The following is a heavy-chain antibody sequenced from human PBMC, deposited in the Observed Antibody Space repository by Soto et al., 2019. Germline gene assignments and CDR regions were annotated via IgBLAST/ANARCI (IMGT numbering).Heavy chain of an antibody. V-gene: IGHV3-23*01. CDR3: AREDRKLQWFGELLEPADY. J-gene: IGHJ4*02. D-gene: IGHD3-10*01. CDR1: GFSFGNHA. CDR2: ISPSGGST. Sequence: EVQLLESGGGFMQPGGSLRLSCAVSGFSFGNHAMTWVRQAPGKGLEWVSTISPSGGSTYYPDAVQGRFTVSRDNSKNTVFLQLNSLRAEDTAVYYCAREDRKLQWFGELLEPADYWGQGTLVTVSS.